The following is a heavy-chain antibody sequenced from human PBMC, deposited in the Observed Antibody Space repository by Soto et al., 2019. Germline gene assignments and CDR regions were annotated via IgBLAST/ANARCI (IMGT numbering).Heavy chain of an antibody. J-gene: IGHJ6*03. CDR3: ARTHEYSTSGGLGCYMDV. CDR2: IYPGDSDT. Sequence: GESLKISCKGSGYSFTSYWIGWVRQMPGKGLEWMGIIYPGDSDTRYSPSFQGQVTISADKSISTAYLQWSSLKASDTAMYYCARTHEYSTSGGLGCYMDVWGKGTTVTVSS. D-gene: IGHD6-6*01. V-gene: IGHV5-51*01. CDR1: GYSFTSYW.